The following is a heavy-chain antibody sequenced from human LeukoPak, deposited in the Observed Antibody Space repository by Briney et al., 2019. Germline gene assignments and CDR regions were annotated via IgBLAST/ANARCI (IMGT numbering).Heavy chain of an antibody. CDR1: GFTFSSYW. V-gene: IGHV3-7*01. CDR3: ARGILRYFDWLPSYFDY. J-gene: IGHJ4*02. D-gene: IGHD3-9*01. CDR2: IKQDGSEK. Sequence: GGSLRLSCAASGFTFSSYWMSWVRQAPGKGLEWVAIIKQDGSEKYYVDSVKGRFTISRDNAKNSLYLQMNSLRAEDTAVYYCARGILRYFDWLPSYFDYWGQGTLVTVSS.